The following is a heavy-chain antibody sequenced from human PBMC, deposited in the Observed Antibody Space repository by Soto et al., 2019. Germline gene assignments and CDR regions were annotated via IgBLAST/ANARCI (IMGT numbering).Heavy chain of an antibody. J-gene: IGHJ4*02. Sequence: VASVKVSCKASGYTFTSYAMHWVRQAPGQRLEWMGWINAGYGNTKYSQKFQGRVTITRDTSASTAYMELSSLRSEDTAVYYCARDLGGWPDYWGQGTLVTAPQ. D-gene: IGHD2-15*01. CDR3: ARDLGGWPDY. CDR1: GYTFTSYA. V-gene: IGHV1-3*01. CDR2: INAGYGNT.